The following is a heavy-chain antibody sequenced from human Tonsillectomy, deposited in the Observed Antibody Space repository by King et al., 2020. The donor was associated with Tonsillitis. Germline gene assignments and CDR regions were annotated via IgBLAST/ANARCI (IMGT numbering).Heavy chain of an antibody. J-gene: IGHJ5*02. CDR1: GGSISSYY. CDR2: IYYSGST. V-gene: IGHV4-59*01. Sequence: VQLQESGPGLVKPSETLSLTCTVSGGSISSYYWSWIRQPPGKGLEWFGYIYYSGSTKYNPSLKSRVTISVDTSKNQFSLKLISVTAADTAVYYCARAISYYDSSGYYTGWFDPWGQGTLVTVSS. CDR3: ARAISYYDSSGYYTGWFDP. D-gene: IGHD3-22*01.